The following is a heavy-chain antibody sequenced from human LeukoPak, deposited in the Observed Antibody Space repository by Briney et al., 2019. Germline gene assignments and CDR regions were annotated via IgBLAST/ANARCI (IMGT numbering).Heavy chain of an antibody. CDR1: GYTFTSYG. D-gene: IGHD5-18*01. V-gene: IGHV1-18*01. CDR3: ARDDYVSGYSYGFPHLDY. CDR2: ISAYNGNT. Sequence: ASVKVSCKASGYTFTSYGISWVRQAPGQGLEWMGWISAYNGNTNYAQKLQGRVTMTTDTSTSTAYMELRSLRSDDTAVYYCARDDYVSGYSYGFPHLDYWGQGTLVTVSS. J-gene: IGHJ4*02.